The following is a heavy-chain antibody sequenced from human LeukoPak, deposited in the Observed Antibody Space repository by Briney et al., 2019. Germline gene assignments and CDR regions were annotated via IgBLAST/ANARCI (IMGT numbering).Heavy chain of an antibody. Sequence: GASVNISCKASGYSFTSYAMHWVHQALGQRPEWMGWINVDSGNTKYSEKFQDRVTITRDTSAGTAYVELSRLSSEDTAIYYCARDHRANGNFVSATTFDFWGQGTLVTVSS. CDR3: ARDHRANGNFVSATTFDF. V-gene: IGHV1-3*01. J-gene: IGHJ4*02. CDR2: INVDSGNT. D-gene: IGHD2/OR15-2a*01. CDR1: GYSFTSYA.